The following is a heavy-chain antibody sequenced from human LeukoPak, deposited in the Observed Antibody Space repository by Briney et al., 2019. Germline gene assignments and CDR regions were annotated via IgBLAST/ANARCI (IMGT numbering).Heavy chain of an antibody. D-gene: IGHD7-27*01. Sequence: GGSLRLSCAASGFAFSNAWMSWVRQAPGKGLEWVGRIKSKTDGGTTDYAAPVKGRFTISRDDSKNTLYLQMNSLKTEDTAVYYCTTDNWGWDFDYWGQGTLVTVSS. J-gene: IGHJ4*02. V-gene: IGHV3-15*01. CDR3: TTDNWGWDFDY. CDR2: IKSKTDGGTT. CDR1: GFAFSNAW.